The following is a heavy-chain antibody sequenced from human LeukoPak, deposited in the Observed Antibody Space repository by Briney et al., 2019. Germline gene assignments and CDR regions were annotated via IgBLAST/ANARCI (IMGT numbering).Heavy chain of an antibody. CDR3: ARVKTYYGFWSGYTAPFDY. D-gene: IGHD3-3*01. CDR1: GFTFSSYS. J-gene: IGHJ4*02. CDR2: ISSSSSYI. V-gene: IGHV3-21*01. Sequence: AGGSLRLSCAASGFTFSSYSMNWVRQAPGKGLEWVSSISSSSSYIYYADSVKGRFTISRDNAKNSLYLQMNSLRAEDTAVYYCARVKTYYGFWSGYTAPFDYWGQGTLVTVSS.